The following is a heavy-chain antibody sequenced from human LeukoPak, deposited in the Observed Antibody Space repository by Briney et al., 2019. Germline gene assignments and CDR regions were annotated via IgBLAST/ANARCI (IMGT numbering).Heavy chain of an antibody. CDR1: GGSFSGYY. Sequence: PSETLSLTCAVYGGSFSGYYWSWIRQPPGKGLEWIGEINHSGSTNYNPSLKSRVTTSVGTSKNQFSLKLSSVTAADTAVYYCARGLSTPRYYYDSSGYYRTYYYYYMDVWGKGTTVTVSS. J-gene: IGHJ6*03. CDR3: ARGLSTPRYYYDSSGYYRTYYYYYMDV. CDR2: INHSGST. D-gene: IGHD3-22*01. V-gene: IGHV4-34*01.